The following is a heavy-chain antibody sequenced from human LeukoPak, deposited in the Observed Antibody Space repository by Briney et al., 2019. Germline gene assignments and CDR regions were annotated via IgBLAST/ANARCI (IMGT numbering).Heavy chain of an antibody. Sequence: SETLSLTCTVSGASIGNYYRNWIRQPPGKGLEWIGYIFYTGTVSYNPSLRSRVTISIDTSKKLLSLHLNSVTAADTAVYYCAGDTYGADYWGQGILVTVSS. V-gene: IGHV4-59*01. CDR2: IFYTGTV. CDR3: AGDTYGADY. D-gene: IGHD3-10*01. J-gene: IGHJ4*02. CDR1: GASIGNYY.